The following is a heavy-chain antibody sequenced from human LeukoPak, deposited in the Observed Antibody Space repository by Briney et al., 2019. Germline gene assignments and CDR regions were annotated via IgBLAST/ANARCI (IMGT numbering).Heavy chain of an antibody. CDR2: ISYDGSNK. J-gene: IGHJ6*04. Sequence: GGSLRLSCAASGFTFSSYAMHWVRQAPGKGLEWVAVISYDGSNKYYADSVKGRFTISRDNSKNTLYLQTNSLRAEDTAVYYCARELRATVTNYYYYGMDVWGKGTTVTVSS. V-gene: IGHV3-30*04. CDR3: ARELRATVTNYYYYGMDV. CDR1: GFTFSSYA. D-gene: IGHD4-17*01.